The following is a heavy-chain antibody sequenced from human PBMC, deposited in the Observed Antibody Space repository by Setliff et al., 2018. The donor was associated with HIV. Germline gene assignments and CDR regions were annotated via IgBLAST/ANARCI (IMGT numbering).Heavy chain of an antibody. J-gene: IGHJ2*01. CDR3: ARAAYSGTYLWEPATDL. V-gene: IGHV4-61*09. CDR2: VYTSGKT. Sequence: LSLTCTVSGDSITRGSYYWSWIRQPAGKGLEWIGHVYTSGKTHYSPSLKSRITISADTSKNQLSLNLSSVTAADTAVYYCARAAYSGTYLWEPATDLWGRGTLVTVSS. CDR1: GDSITRGSYY. D-gene: IGHD1-26*01.